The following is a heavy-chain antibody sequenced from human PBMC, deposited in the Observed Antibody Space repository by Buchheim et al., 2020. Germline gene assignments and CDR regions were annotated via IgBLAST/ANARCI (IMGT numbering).Heavy chain of an antibody. V-gene: IGHV3-30-3*01. CDR2: ISYDGTNK. J-gene: IGHJ5*02. CDR3: ARDPRGGSGYESWFDP. D-gene: IGHD5-12*01. Sequence: QVQLVESGGGVVQPGRSLKLSCAASGFTFSGFAMHWVRQAPGKGLEWVAVISYDGTNKYYADSVKGRFSISRDSSKKLLYLQMNSLRADDTAMYYCARDPRGGSGYESWFDPWGQGAL. CDR1: GFTFSGFA.